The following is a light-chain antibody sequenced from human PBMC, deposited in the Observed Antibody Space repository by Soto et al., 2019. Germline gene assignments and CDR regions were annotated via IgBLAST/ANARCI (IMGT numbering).Light chain of an antibody. CDR1: QSISSN. CDR2: AAS. J-gene: IGKJ3*01. V-gene: IGKV1-39*01. Sequence: DIQMTQSPSSLPASVGDRVTITCRAGQSISSNLNWYQQRPGKAPELLIFAASSLQSGVPSRFSGSGSGTDFTLTISSLQPADFATYYRQQSYSTPFTFGPGTRVDLK. CDR3: QQSYSTPFT.